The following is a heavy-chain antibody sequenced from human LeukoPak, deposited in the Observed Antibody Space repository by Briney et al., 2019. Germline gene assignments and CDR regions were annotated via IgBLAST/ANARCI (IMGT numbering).Heavy chain of an antibody. CDR2: IYHSGST. CDR3: ARDLVATLTPWFDP. D-gene: IGHD5-12*01. CDR1: GGSFSGYY. V-gene: IGHV4-34*01. J-gene: IGHJ5*02. Sequence: SETLSLTCAVYGGSFSGYYWSWIRQPPGKGLEWIGSIYHSGSTYYNPSLKSRVTISVDTSKNQFSLKLSSVTAADTAVYYCARDLVATLTPWFDPWGQGTLVTVSS.